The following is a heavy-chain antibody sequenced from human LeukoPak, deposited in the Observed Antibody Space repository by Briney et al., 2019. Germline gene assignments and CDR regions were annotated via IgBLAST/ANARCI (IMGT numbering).Heavy chain of an antibody. CDR1: EFIFSDYW. V-gene: IGHV3-7*03. Sequence: GGSLRLSCVASEFIFSDYWMSWVRQAAGKGREWVANIKQGGREEKYVGSVKGRFAISRDDAKSTLYLQMDSLSGDDTAVYYCARDNGGWFDSWGRGTLVTLSS. D-gene: IGHD3-10*01. CDR3: ARDNGGWFDS. CDR2: IKQGGREE. J-gene: IGHJ5*01.